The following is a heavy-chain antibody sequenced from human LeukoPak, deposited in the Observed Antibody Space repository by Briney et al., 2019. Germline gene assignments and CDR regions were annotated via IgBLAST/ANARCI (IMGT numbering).Heavy chain of an antibody. CDR3: ARAYYDFWSGYYKGGHYYYMDV. D-gene: IGHD3-3*01. CDR1: GFTFSSYA. CDR2: INHSGST. J-gene: IGHJ6*03. V-gene: IGHV4-34*01. Sequence: PGGSLRLSCAASGFTFSSYAMSWIRQPPGKGLEWIGEINHSGSTNYNPSLKSRVTISVDTSKNQFSLNLSSVTAADTAVYYCARAYYDFWSGYYKGGHYYYMDVWGKGTTVTISS.